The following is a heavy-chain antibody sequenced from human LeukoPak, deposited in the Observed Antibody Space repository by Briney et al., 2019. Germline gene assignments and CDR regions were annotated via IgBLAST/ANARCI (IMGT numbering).Heavy chain of an antibody. CDR3: ARDGPVAAAGLDY. V-gene: IGHV3-21*01. CDR2: ISSSSSYI. J-gene: IGHJ4*02. CDR1: GLTLSSFS. Sequence: GGSLRLSCAASGLTLSSFSMNWVGQAPGHGLKCVSCISSSSSYIYYADSVKGRFTISRDNAKNSLYLQMNSLRAEDTAVYYCARDGPVAAAGLDYWGQGTLVTVSS. D-gene: IGHD6-13*01.